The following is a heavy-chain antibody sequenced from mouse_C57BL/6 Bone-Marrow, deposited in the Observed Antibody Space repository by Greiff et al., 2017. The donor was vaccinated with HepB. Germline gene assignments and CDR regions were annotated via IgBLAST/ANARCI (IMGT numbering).Heavy chain of an antibody. CDR1: GYTFTSYW. V-gene: IGHV1-64*01. CDR3: ARSTMVTTGYAMDY. CDR2: IHPNSGST. J-gene: IGHJ4*01. Sequence: VQLQQSGAELVKPGASVKLSCKASGYTFTSYWMHWVKQRPGQGLEWIGMIHPNSGSTNYNEKFKSKATLTVDKSSSTAYMQLSSLTSEDSAVYYCARSTMVTTGYAMDYWGQGTSVTVSS. D-gene: IGHD2-2*01.